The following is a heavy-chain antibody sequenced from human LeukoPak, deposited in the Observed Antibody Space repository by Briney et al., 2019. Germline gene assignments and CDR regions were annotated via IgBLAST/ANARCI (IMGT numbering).Heavy chain of an antibody. J-gene: IGHJ4*02. CDR2: INPNSGGT. D-gene: IGHD3-16*02. V-gene: IGHV1-2*06. CDR1: GYTFTGYY. Sequence: ASVKVSCXASGYTFTGYYMHWVRQAPGQGLEWMGRINPNSGGTNYAQKFQGRVTMTRDTSISTAYMELSRLRSDDTAVYYCARDLLGYDYVWGSYRYNFDYWGQGTLVTVSS. CDR3: ARDLLGYDYVWGSYRYNFDY.